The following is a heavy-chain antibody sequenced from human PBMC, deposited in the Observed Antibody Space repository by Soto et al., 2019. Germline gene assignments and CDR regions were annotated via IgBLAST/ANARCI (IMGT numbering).Heavy chain of an antibody. D-gene: IGHD3-3*01. J-gene: IGHJ6*02. CDR3: ARAILPSHLYYYYYCMDV. Sequence: ASVKVSCKASGYTFTSYAMHWVRQAPGQRLEWMGWINAGNGNTKYSQKFQGRVTITRDTSASTAYMELSSLRSEDTAVYYCARAILPSHLYYYYYCMDVWGQGTTVTVSS. CDR1: GYTFTSYA. V-gene: IGHV1-3*01. CDR2: INAGNGNT.